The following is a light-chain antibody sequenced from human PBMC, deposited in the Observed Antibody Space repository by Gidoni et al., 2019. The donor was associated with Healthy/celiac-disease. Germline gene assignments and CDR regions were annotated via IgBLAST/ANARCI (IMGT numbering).Light chain of an antibody. Sequence: DIVMTQSQDSLAMSLGERATINCKPSQSVVYSSNNKNYLAWYQQKQGQPPRLLIYWASTRESGVPDRFSGSGSGTDFTLTISSLQAEDVAVYYCQQYYSTPFTFGPGTKVDIK. V-gene: IGKV4-1*01. CDR3: QQYYSTPFT. J-gene: IGKJ3*01. CDR1: QSVVYSSNNKNY. CDR2: WAS.